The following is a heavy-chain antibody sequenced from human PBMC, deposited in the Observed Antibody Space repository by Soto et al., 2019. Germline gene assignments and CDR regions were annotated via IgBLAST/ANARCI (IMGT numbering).Heavy chain of an antibody. CDR1: GGSISSGGYY. CDR2: IYYRGST. CDR3: ARGVTMVRGVIHTPYFDY. Sequence: QVQLQESGPGLVKPSQTLSLTCTVSGGSISSGGYYWSWIRQHPGKGLEWIGYIYYRGSTYYNPSLTSRVTISVDTSKTPFSLKLSSVTAADTAVYYCARGVTMVRGVIHTPYFDYWGQGTLVTVSS. J-gene: IGHJ4*02. D-gene: IGHD3-10*01. V-gene: IGHV4-31*03.